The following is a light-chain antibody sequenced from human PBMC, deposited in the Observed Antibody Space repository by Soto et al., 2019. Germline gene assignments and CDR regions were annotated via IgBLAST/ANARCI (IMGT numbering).Light chain of an antibody. CDR3: QKVGSSPIT. CDR2: GAS. Sequence: EIVLTQSPGTLSLSPGERATLSCRASQSVNRSYLVWYQQRPGQAPRLLIYGASSRATGIPDRFSGSASGADFTLNISRLEPEDFAVYYCQKVGSSPITFGQGTRLEIK. J-gene: IGKJ5*01. V-gene: IGKV3-20*01. CDR1: QSVNRSY.